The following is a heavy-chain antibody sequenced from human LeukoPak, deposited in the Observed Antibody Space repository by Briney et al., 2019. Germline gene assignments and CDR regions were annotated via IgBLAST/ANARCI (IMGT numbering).Heavy chain of an antibody. V-gene: IGHV3-23*01. D-gene: IGHD6-19*01. J-gene: IGHJ4*02. CDR1: GFTFSSYA. Sequence: GGSLRLSCAASGFTFSSYAMSWVRQAPGKGLEWVSTISGSGGSTYYADSVKGRFTISRDNSKNTLYLQMKSLRAEDTAFYYCAKDKAVAGRGGVDYWGQGTLVTVSS. CDR3: AKDKAVAGRGGVDY. CDR2: ISGSGGST.